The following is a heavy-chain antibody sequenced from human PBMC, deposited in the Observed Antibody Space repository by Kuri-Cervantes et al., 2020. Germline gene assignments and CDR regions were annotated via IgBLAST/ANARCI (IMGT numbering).Heavy chain of an antibody. Sequence: GGSLRLSCAASGFTFSSYSMNWVRQAPGKGLEWVSSISSSSSYIYYADSVKGRFTISRDNAKNSLYLQMNSLRAEDTAVYYCAKGIVGTTSGYFDYWGQGTLVTVSS. D-gene: IGHD1-7*01. CDR1: GFTFSSYS. V-gene: IGHV3-21*01. CDR3: AKGIVGTTSGYFDY. CDR2: ISSSSSYI. J-gene: IGHJ4*02.